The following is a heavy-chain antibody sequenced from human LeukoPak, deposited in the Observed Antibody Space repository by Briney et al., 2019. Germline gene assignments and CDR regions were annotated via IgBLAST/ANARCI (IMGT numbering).Heavy chain of an antibody. Sequence: GGSLRLSCAASGFTFDDYGMSWVRPGPGKGLEWVSYTTWNGGSTGYADSVKGRFTISRDNAKKSLYLQMNSLRAEDTALYYWARGAHDAFDIWGEGTMVTVSS. CDR1: GFTFDDYG. CDR2: TTWNGGST. J-gene: IGHJ3*02. V-gene: IGHV3-20*04. CDR3: ARGAHDAFDI.